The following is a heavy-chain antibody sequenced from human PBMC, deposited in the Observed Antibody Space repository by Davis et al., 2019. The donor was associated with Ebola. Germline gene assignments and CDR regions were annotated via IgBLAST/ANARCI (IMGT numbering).Heavy chain of an antibody. CDR2: IYSRGGT. J-gene: IGHJ4*02. CDR1: GGSVSSGGYY. V-gene: IGHV4-61*08. CDR3: ARTDRVCSGGSCYSGNDFDY. D-gene: IGHD2-15*01. Sequence: MPSETLSLTCSVSGGSVSSGGYYWSWIRQPPGKGLEWIGYIYSRGGTEYNPSLKTRVMMSEDTSKNQFSLKLRSVTAADTAVYYCARTDRVCSGGSCYSGNDFDYWGRGTLVTVSS.